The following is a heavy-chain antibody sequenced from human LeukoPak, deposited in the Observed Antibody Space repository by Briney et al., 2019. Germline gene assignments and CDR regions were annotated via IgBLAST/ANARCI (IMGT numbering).Heavy chain of an antibody. CDR3: ARDGAAVVTPINWFDP. CDR1: GFSFDGYG. D-gene: IGHD4-23*01. Sequence: GGSLRLSCIASGFSFDGYGMSWVRQAPEKGLEWVSSINYNGANTAYVDSVKGRFTISRDNAKNSLYLQMNSLRAEDTAVYYCARDGAAVVTPINWFDPWGQGTLVTVSS. V-gene: IGHV3-20*04. J-gene: IGHJ5*02. CDR2: INYNGANT.